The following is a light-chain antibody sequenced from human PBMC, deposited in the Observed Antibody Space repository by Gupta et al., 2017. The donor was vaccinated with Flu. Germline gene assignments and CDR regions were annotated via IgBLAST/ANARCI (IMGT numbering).Light chain of an antibody. Sequence: IVLTPSPGTLSLSPGEGATLSCRASQSISSSVLAWYHQKPGQAPRLLIYGTSSRATGIPDRFSGSGSGTDFTLTISRLEPEDFAVYYCQQWGSLPITFGQGTRLEIK. CDR1: QSISSSV. CDR3: QQWGSLPIT. J-gene: IGKJ5*01. CDR2: GTS. V-gene: IGKV3-20*01.